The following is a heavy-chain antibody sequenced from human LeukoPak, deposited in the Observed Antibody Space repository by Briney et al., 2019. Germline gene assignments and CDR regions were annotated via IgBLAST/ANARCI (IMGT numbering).Heavy chain of an antibody. Sequence: PGGSLRLSCAASGFTFDDYGMSWVRQAPGKGLEWVSGINWNGGSTGYADSVKGRFTISRDNAKNSLYLQMNSLRAEDTALYYCARDTSRCDYDILTGYSHPILWGQGTLVTVSS. V-gene: IGHV3-20*04. CDR1: GFTFDDYG. CDR3: ARDTSRCDYDILTGYSHPIL. J-gene: IGHJ4*02. D-gene: IGHD3-9*01. CDR2: INWNGGST.